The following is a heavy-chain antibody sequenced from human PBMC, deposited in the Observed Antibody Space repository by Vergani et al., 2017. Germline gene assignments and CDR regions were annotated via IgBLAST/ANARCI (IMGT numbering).Heavy chain of an antibody. CDR2: LTASGSGI. J-gene: IGHJ4*02. Sequence: EVQLLESGGRLVQPGGSLRLSCVASGFAFSRYAMSWVRQAPGKGLEWVSGLTASGSGISYADSVRGRFTISRDKSKNKLFLQMDSLRAEDTAVYYCAKSGWLQHFGAHYFDSWGQGILVTVSS. V-gene: IGHV3-23*01. D-gene: IGHD5-24*01. CDR1: GFAFSRYA. CDR3: AKSGWLQHFGAHYFDS.